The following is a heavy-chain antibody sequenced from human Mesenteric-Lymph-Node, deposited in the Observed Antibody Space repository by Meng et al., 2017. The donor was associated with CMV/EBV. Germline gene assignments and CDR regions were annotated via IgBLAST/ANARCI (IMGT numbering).Heavy chain of an antibody. CDR3: ARDSRCSSTSCDYGDALDI. CDR2: IKQDGSGK. J-gene: IGHJ3*02. D-gene: IGHD2-2*01. Sequence: GGSLRLSCAGSGFTFSSSWMNWVRQAPGKGLEWVANIKQDGSGKYYVDSVKGRFTISRDNAKNTLYLQMNSLRAEDTAVYYCARDSRCSSTSCDYGDALDIWGQGTMVTVSS. V-gene: IGHV3-7*03. CDR1: GFTFSSSW.